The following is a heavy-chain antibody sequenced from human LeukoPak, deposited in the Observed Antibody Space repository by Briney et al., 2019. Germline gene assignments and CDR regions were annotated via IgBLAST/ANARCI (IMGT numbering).Heavy chain of an antibody. CDR3: ARPSRYYDILTGSGGAYYFDY. CDR1: GFIFSSYW. CDR2: IKQDGSEK. J-gene: IGHJ4*02. V-gene: IGHV3-7*01. Sequence: GGSLRLSCAAPGFIFSSYWMSWVRQAPGKGLEWVANIKQDGSEKYYVDSVKGRFTISRDNAKNSLYLQMNSLRAEDTAVYYCARPSRYYDILTGSGGAYYFDYWGQGTLVTVSS. D-gene: IGHD3-9*01.